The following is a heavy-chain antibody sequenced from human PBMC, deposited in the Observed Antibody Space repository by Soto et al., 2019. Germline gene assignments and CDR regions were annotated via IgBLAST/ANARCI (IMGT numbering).Heavy chain of an antibody. CDR3: AKDPYIVVVVAATPDAFDI. V-gene: IGHV3-23*01. CDR2: VSGSGGVA. CDR1: GFTFSSYA. J-gene: IGHJ3*02. D-gene: IGHD2-15*01. Sequence: GGSLRLCCAASGFTFSSYAMSWVRQAPGKGLEWVSVVSGSGGVAYYADSVKGRFTISRDNSKNTLYLQMNSLRAEDTAVYYCAKDPYIVVVVAATPDAFDIWGQGTMVTVSS.